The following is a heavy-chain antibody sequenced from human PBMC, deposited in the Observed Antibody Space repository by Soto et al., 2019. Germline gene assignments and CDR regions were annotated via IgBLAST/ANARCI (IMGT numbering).Heavy chain of an antibody. CDR1: GYTFTSYA. CDR2: INAGNGNT. CDR3: ARVSPGYSSSWYTFGYYYYGMDV. J-gene: IGHJ6*02. Sequence: ASVKVSCKASGYTFTSYAMYWVRQAPGQRLEWMGWINAGNGNTKYSQKFQGRVTITRDTSASTAYMELSSLRFEDTAVYYCARVSPGYSSSWYTFGYYYYGMDVWVQGTTVTVSS. D-gene: IGHD6-13*01. V-gene: IGHV1-3*01.